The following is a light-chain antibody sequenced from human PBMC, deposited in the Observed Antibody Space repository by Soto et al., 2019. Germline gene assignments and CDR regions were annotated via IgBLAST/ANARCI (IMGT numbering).Light chain of an antibody. CDR1: SSNIGGNS. Sequence: QSVLTQPPSVSAAPGQKVTISCSGSSSNIGGNSVSWYQQLPGTAPKLLIYDDNKRPSGIPDRFSGSKSGTSATLGITGFQTGDEADYYCQSFDRSLSYVFGTGTKVTVL. V-gene: IGLV1-51*01. CDR2: DDN. J-gene: IGLJ1*01. CDR3: QSFDRSLSYV.